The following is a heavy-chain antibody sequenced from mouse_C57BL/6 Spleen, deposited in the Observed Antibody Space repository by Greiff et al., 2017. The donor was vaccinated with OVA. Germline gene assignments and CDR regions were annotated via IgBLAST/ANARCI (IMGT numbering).Heavy chain of an antibody. CDR2: IYPGSGST. V-gene: IGHV1-55*01. CDR1: GYTFTSYW. J-gene: IGHJ4*01. Sequence: VKVVESGAELVKPGASVKMSCKASGYTFTSYWITWVKQRPGQGLEWIGDIYPGSGSTNYNEKFKSKATLTVDTSSSTAYMQLSSLTSEDSAVYYCARGGGTLYAMDYWGQGTSVTVSS. CDR3: ARGGGTLYAMDY. D-gene: IGHD3-3*01.